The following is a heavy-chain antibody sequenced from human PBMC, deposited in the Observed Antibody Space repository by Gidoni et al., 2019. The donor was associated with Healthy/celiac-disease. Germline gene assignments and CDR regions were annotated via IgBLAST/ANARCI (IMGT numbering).Heavy chain of an antibody. Sequence: QVQLVESGGGVVQPGRSLRLSCAASGFTFSSSGMHWVRQAPGKGLEWVAVIWYDGSNKYYADSVKGRFTISRDNSKNTLYLQMNSLRAEDTAVYYCARDYRAYCGGDCYPAGHWGQGTLVTVSS. D-gene: IGHD2-21*01. J-gene: IGHJ1*01. V-gene: IGHV3-33*01. CDR1: GFTFSSSG. CDR3: ARDYRAYCGGDCYPAGH. CDR2: IWYDGSNK.